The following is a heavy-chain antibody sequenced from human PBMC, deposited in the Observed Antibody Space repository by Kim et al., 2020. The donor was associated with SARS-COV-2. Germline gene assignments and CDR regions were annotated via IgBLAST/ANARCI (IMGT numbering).Heavy chain of an antibody. CDR2: ISSSTSTI. CDR1: GFTFSSYS. D-gene: IGHD3-10*01. CDR3: ARVVPLW. V-gene: IGHV3-48*01. J-gene: IGHJ4*02. Sequence: GGSLRLSCAASGFTFSSYSMNWVRQAPGKGLEWVSYISSSTSTIYYADSVKGRLTISRANAKNSLYLQMNSLRGEDTAVYYCARVVPLWWGQVTLVTVSS.